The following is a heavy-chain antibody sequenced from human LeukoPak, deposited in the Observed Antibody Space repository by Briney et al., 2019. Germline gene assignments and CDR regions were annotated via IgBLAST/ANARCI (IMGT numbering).Heavy chain of an antibody. J-gene: IGHJ4*02. V-gene: IGHV1-8*03. CDR2: MNPNSGNT. CDR1: GYTFTTYE. Sequence: GASVKVSCKASGYTFTTYEIHWVRQAPGQGLEWMGWMNPNSGNTGYVQNFQGRVTITRTTSINTAYMELSSLRSEDTAVYYCARGASRSFDYWGQGTLVTVSS. CDR3: ARGASRSFDY.